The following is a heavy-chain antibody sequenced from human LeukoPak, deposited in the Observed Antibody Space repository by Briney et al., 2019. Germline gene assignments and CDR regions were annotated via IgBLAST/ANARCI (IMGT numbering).Heavy chain of an antibody. CDR1: GGSISSSSYY. D-gene: IGHD6-13*01. V-gene: IGHV4-39*01. CDR2: IYYSGST. CDR3: ARSRVIAAQAGFAY. Sequence: SETLSLTCTVPGGSISSSSYYSGWIRQPPGKGLEWIASIYYSGSTYYNPSLKSRVTISVDTSKNQFSLKLSSVTAADTAVYYCARSRVIAAQAGFAYWGQGTLVTVSS. J-gene: IGHJ4*02.